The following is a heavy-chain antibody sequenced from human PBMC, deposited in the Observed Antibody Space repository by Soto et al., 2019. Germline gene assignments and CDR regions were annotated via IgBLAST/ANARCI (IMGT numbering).Heavy chain of an antibody. D-gene: IGHD3-10*01. Sequence: VQLVESGGGLVQPGGSLRLSCAASGFTFNSYWMHWVRQAPGKGLVWVSRINPDGRSTNYADSVKGRFTISRDNAKNTLYLQINSLSAEDTAVYHCARGGLQGSGNHYNDNWGQGTLVTVSS. J-gene: IGHJ4*02. V-gene: IGHV3-74*01. CDR1: GFTFNSYW. CDR3: ARGGLQGSGNHYNDN. CDR2: INPDGRST.